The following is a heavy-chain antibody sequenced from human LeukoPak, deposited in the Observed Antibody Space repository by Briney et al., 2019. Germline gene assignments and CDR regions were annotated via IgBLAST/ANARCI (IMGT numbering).Heavy chain of an antibody. CDR3: ARVSSSRETYAFDI. CDR2: ISSSSSTI. V-gene: IGHV3-48*02. CDR1: GFTFSSYS. D-gene: IGHD6-13*01. Sequence: PGGSLRLSCAASGFTFSSYSMNWVRQAPGKGLEWVSYISSSSSTIYYADSVKGRFTISRDNAKNSLYLQMNSLRDEDTAVYYRARVSSSRETYAFDIWGQGTMVTVSS. J-gene: IGHJ3*02.